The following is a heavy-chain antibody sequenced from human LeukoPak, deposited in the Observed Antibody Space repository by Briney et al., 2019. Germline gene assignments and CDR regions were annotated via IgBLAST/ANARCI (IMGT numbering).Heavy chain of an antibody. CDR2: INHSGST. D-gene: IGHD3-22*01. CDR3: ARAPHFFDTSGSRYYFDY. J-gene: IGHJ4*02. V-gene: IGHV4-34*01. CDR1: GGSFSGYY. Sequence: SSETLSLTCAVYGGSFSGYYWSWIRQPPGKGLEWIGEINHSGSTNYNPSLKSRVTISVDTSKNQFSLKLSSVTAADTAVYYCARAPHFFDTSGSRYYFDYWGQGALVTVSS.